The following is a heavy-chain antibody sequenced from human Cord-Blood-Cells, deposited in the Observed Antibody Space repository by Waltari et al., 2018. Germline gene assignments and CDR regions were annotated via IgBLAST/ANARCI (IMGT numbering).Heavy chain of an antibody. CDR2: IYHSGST. CDR1: GGSISSSNW. Sequence: QVQLQESGPGLVQPSGTLPLTCAVSGGSISSSNWWRRVRQPPGKGLEWIGKIYHSGSTNYNPSLKSRVTISVDKSKNQFSLKLSSVTAADTAVYYCARGPNYYDSSGYYFDYWGQGTLVTVSS. J-gene: IGHJ4*02. CDR3: ARGPNYYDSSGYYFDY. V-gene: IGHV4-4*02. D-gene: IGHD3-22*01.